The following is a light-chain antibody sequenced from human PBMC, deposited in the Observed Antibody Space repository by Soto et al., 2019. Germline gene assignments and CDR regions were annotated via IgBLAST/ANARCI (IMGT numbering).Light chain of an antibody. CDR1: QSVSSN. CDR2: GAS. Sequence: EIVMTQSPATLSVSPGERATLSCRASQSVSSNLAWYQQKPGQAPRLLIYGASTRATGIPARFSGSGSGTEFTLTISSLQSEDFVVSYCQQDNNWAPLTFGGGVKVEIK. J-gene: IGKJ4*01. V-gene: IGKV3-15*01. CDR3: QQDNNWAPLT.